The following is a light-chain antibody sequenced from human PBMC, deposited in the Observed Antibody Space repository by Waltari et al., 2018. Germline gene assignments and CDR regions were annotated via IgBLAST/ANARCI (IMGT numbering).Light chain of an antibody. CDR1: QSLNTY. Sequence: IQMTQSPPSLSASVGDTVTITCRASQSLNTYLNWYQQKPGKAPKLLIYDVSNLQSGVPSRFSGSGSGTDFTLTISSLQPEDFATYYCQQSYSTPRTFGHGTKVEI. J-gene: IGKJ1*01. CDR2: DVS. CDR3: QQSYSTPRT. V-gene: IGKV1-39*01.